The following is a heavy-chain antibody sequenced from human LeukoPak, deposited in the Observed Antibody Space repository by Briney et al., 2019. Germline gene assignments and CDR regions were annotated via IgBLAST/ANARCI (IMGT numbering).Heavy chain of an antibody. CDR3: ARAISSSSWYFLDY. Sequence: SETLSLTCAVYGGSFSGYYWSWIRQPPGKGLEWIGEINHSGSTNYNPSLKSRVTISVDTSKNQFSLKLSSVTAADTAVYYCARAISSSSWYFLDYWGQGTLVTVSS. CDR2: INHSGST. J-gene: IGHJ4*02. D-gene: IGHD6-13*01. CDR1: GGSFSGYY. V-gene: IGHV4-34*01.